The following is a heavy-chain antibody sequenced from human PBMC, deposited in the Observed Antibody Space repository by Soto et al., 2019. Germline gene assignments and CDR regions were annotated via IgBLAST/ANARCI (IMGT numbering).Heavy chain of an antibody. CDR2: IIPIFGTA. CDR1: GGTFSSYA. Sequence: SVKVSCKASGGTFSSYAISWVRQAPGQGLEWMGGIIPIFGTANYAQKFQGRVTITADESTSTAYMELSSLRSEDTAVYYCARGFLEWTGNYGMEVWGQGTTVTVSS. D-gene: IGHD3-3*01. J-gene: IGHJ6*02. V-gene: IGHV1-69*13. CDR3: ARGFLEWTGNYGMEV.